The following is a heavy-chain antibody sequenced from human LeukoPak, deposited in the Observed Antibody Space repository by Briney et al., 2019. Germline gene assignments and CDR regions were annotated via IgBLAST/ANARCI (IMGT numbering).Heavy chain of an antibody. D-gene: IGHD3-10*01. V-gene: IGHV1-3*01. Sequence: VASVKVSCKASGYTFINYAIHWVRQAPGQRLEWMGWINAGNGNTKYSQKFQGRVTITRDTSASTAYMELSSLRSEDTAVYYCARAARRIWFGELLTSYYFDYWGQGTLVTVSS. CDR3: ARAARRIWFGELLTSYYFDY. CDR2: INAGNGNT. J-gene: IGHJ4*02. CDR1: GYTFINYA.